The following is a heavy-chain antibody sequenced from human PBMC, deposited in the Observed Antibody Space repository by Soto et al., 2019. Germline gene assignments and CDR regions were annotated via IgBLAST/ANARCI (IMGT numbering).Heavy chain of an antibody. V-gene: IGHV4-31*03. J-gene: IGHJ3*02. CDR3: ARDGDSSGYRGAFDI. CDR2: IYYSGST. Sequence: QVQLQESGPGLVKPSQTLSLTCTVSGGSISSGGYYWSWIRQHPGKGLEWIGYIYYSGSTYYNPSLKSRVTISVDTSKNQFSLKLSSVTAADTAVYYCARDGDSSGYRGAFDIWGQGTMVTVSS. CDR1: GGSISSGGYY. D-gene: IGHD3-22*01.